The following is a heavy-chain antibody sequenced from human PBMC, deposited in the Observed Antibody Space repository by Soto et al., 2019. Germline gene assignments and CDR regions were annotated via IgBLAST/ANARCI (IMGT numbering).Heavy chain of an antibody. D-gene: IGHD6-13*01. V-gene: IGHV1-18*01. CDR2: ISAYNGNT. Sequence: ASVKVSCKASGYTFTSYGIRWVRQAPGQGLEWMGWISAYNGNTNYAQKLQGRVTMTTDTSTSTAYMELSSLRSEDTAVYYCATGAENSSWSGVDYWGQGTLVTVSS. J-gene: IGHJ4*02. CDR3: ATGAENSSWSGVDY. CDR1: GYTFTSYG.